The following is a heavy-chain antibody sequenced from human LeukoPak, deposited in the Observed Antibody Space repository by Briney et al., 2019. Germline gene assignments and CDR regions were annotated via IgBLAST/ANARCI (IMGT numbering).Heavy chain of an antibody. D-gene: IGHD3-10*01. J-gene: IGHJ3*02. Sequence: PGGSLRLSCAGSGFTFSSYSMNWVRQAPGKGLEWVSSISSSSIYIYDADSVKGRFTISRDNAKNSLYLQMNSLRAEDTAVYYCAKGDGSGSFSGGAFDIWGHGTMVTVSS. CDR2: ISSSSIYI. V-gene: IGHV3-21*04. CDR1: GFTFSSYS. CDR3: AKGDGSGSFSGGAFDI.